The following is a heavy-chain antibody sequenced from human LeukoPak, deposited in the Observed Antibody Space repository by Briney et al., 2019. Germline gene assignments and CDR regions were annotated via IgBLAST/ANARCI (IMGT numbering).Heavy chain of an antibody. D-gene: IGHD3-3*01. J-gene: IGHJ4*02. CDR1: GGNFISYA. CDR3: ATYTLSQFWSGYYHFDY. Sequence: ASVKVSCKASGGNFISYAVSWVRQAPGQGLEWMGGIIPMFGTSNYAQKFQGRVTITTDESTTTAYMELSSLSSEDTAVYYCATYTLSQFWSGYYHFDYWGQGPLVSVSS. CDR2: IIPMFGTS. V-gene: IGHV1-69*05.